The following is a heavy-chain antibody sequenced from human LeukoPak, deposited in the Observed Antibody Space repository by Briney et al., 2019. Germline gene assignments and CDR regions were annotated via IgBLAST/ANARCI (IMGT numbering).Heavy chain of an antibody. CDR2: IYYSGST. CDR1: GGSISSSSYY. CDR3: ARGPKDIVVVPAGNWFDL. D-gene: IGHD2-2*01. V-gene: IGHV4-39*07. Sequence: SETLSLTCTVSGGSISSSSYYWGWIRQPPGKGLEWIGSIYYSGSTYYNPSLKSRVTISVDTSKNQFSLKLSSVTAADTAVYYCARGPKDIVVVPAGNWFDLWGQGTLVTVSS. J-gene: IGHJ5*02.